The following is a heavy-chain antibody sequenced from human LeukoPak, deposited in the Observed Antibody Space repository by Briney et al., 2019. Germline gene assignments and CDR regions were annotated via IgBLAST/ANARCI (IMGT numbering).Heavy chain of an antibody. D-gene: IGHD3-22*01. CDR2: INPGGGST. CDR1: GYTFTSYY. J-gene: IGHJ5*02. V-gene: IGHV1-46*01. CDR3: ARDWYYYDSSGYYNWFDP. Sequence: ASVKVSCKASGYTFTSYYMHWVRQAPGQGLEWMGIINPGGGSTSYAQKFQGRVTMTRDMSTSTVYMELSSLRSEDTAVYYRARDWYYYDSSGYYNWFDPWGQGTLVTVSS.